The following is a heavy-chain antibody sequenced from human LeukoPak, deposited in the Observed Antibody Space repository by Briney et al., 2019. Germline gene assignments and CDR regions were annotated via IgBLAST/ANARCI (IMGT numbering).Heavy chain of an antibody. Sequence: SETLSLTCTVSGGSIGSYYWSWIRQPPGKGLEWIGYIYYSGSTDCNPSLKSRVTMSVDTSKNQFSLKLSSVTAADTAVYYCARAGVVPAAIVDYWGQGTLVTVSS. CDR2: IYYSGST. CDR1: GGSIGSYY. V-gene: IGHV4-59*01. D-gene: IGHD2-2*01. CDR3: ARAGVVPAAIVDY. J-gene: IGHJ4*02.